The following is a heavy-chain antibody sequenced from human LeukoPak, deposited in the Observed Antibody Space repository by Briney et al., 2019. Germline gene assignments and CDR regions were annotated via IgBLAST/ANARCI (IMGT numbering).Heavy chain of an antibody. CDR1: GFTFSSST. CDR3: VRGDGRDY. J-gene: IGHJ4*02. CDR2: ISSSSNT. V-gene: IGHV3-21*01. Sequence: GGSLRLSCAASGFTFSSSTMNWVRQAPGKGLEWVSSISSSSNTHYADSVKGRFTISRDNAKNSLYMQMNSLRAEDTAVYYCVRGDGRDYWGQGTLVTVSS. D-gene: IGHD5-24*01.